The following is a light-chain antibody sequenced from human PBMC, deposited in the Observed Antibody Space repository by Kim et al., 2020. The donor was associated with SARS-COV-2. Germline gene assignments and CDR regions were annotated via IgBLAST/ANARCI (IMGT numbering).Light chain of an antibody. V-gene: IGLV1-44*01. CDR2: NNN. CDR3: AAWDDSRSGYV. CDR1: SSNIGRNT. J-gene: IGLJ1*01. Sequence: QSVLTQPPSASGTPGQSVTISCSGSSSNIGRNTVNWYQQLPGTAPKLLIYNNNQRPSGVPDRFSDSKSGTSASLAISGLQSDDEADYYCAAWDDSRSGYVFGTGTKVTVL.